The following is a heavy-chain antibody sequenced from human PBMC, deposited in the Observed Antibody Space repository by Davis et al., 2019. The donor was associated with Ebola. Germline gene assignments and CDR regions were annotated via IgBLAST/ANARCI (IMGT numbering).Heavy chain of an antibody. CDR1: GGSISSSSYY. CDR3: ARGHWYFDL. CDR2: IYYSGST. V-gene: IGHV4-39*01. Sequence: MPSETLSLTCTVSGGSISSSSYYWGWIRQPPGKGLEWIGSIYYSGSTYYNPSLKSRVTISVDTSKNQFSLKLSSVTAADTAVYYCARGHWYFDLWGRGTLVTVSS. J-gene: IGHJ2*01.